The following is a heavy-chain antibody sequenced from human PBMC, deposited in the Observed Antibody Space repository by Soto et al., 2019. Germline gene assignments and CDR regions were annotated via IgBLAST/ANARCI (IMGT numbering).Heavy chain of an antibody. CDR1: GGSFSGYY. Sequence: SETLSLTCAVYGGSFSGYYWSWIRQPPGKGLEWIGEINHSGSTNYNPSLKSRVTISVDTSKNQFSLKLSSVTAADTAVYYCARGKRSYGSERTWAERAKGEKQYNWFDPWGQGTLVTVSS. CDR2: INHSGST. D-gene: IGHD3-10*01. CDR3: ARGKRSYGSERTWAERAKGEKQYNWFDP. V-gene: IGHV4-34*01. J-gene: IGHJ5*02.